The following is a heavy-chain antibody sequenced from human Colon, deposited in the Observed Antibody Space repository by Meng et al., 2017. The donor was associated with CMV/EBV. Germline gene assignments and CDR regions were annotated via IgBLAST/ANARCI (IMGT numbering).Heavy chain of an antibody. Sequence: AGFTFSAYAMSWVRQAPGKGLEWVSSISGTGGNTYYAASVKGRFTISRDDSHNTLFLHMNSLRAEDTAVYYCAKADYYDGSGYYFDYWGQGTLVTVSS. J-gene: IGHJ4*02. V-gene: IGHV3-23*01. CDR2: ISGTGGNT. CDR3: AKADYYDGSGYYFDY. CDR1: GFTFSAYA. D-gene: IGHD3-22*01.